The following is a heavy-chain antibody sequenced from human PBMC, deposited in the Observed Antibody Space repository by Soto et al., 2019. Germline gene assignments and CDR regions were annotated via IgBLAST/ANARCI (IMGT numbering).Heavy chain of an antibody. D-gene: IGHD3-22*01. CDR1: GYTFTSYA. J-gene: IGHJ3*02. CDR2: INAGNGNT. V-gene: IGHV1-3*01. CDR3: AYYYDSSGYYVYAFDI. Sequence: ASVKVSCKASGYTFTSYAMHWVRQAPGQRLEWMGWINAGNGNTKYSQKFQGRVTITRDTSASTAYMELSGLRSEDTAVYYCAYYYDSSGYYVYAFDIWGQGTMVTVSS.